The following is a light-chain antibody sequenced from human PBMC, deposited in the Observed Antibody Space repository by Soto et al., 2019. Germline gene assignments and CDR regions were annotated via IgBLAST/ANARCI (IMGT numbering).Light chain of an antibody. J-gene: IGKJ3*01. CDR1: QGVGNY. V-gene: IGKV1-27*01. CDR2: GAS. CDR3: QKYDSAPFT. Sequence: DIQMTQSPSSLSASVGDRVTITCRASQGVGNYLAWYQQKPGKVPNVLIYGASTLQSEVPSRFSVSGFGTVFTLTITSLQPEDVATYYCQKYDSAPFTFGPGTKVDIK.